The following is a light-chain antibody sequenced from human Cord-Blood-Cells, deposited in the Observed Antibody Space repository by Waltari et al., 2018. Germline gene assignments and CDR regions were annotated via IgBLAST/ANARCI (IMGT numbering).Light chain of an antibody. CDR3: SSYTSSSTWV. V-gene: IGLV2-18*02. J-gene: IGLJ2*01. CDR2: AVS. CDR1: SSDVGSYNR. Sequence: QSALTQPPSVSGSPGQSVTISCTGTSSDVGSYNRVSWYQQPPGTAPKLMIYAVSNRPSGVPDRFSESKAGNTASLTISGLQAEDEADYYGSSYTSSSTWVFGGWTKLAV.